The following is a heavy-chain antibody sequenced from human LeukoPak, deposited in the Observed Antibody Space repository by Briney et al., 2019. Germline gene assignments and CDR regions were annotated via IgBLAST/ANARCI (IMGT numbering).Heavy chain of an antibody. Sequence: SETLSLTCAVYGGSFSGYYWSWIRQPPGKGLEWIGEINHSGSTNYNPSLKSRVTISVDTSKNQFSLKLSSVTAADTAVYYCARDCTNGVCYFGFDPWGQGTLVTVSS. D-gene: IGHD2-8*01. V-gene: IGHV4-34*01. CDR1: GGSFSGYY. CDR2: INHSGST. J-gene: IGHJ5*02. CDR3: ARDCTNGVCYFGFDP.